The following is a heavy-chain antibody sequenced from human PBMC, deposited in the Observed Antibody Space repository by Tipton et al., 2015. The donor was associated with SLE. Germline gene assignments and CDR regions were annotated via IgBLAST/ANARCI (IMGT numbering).Heavy chain of an antibody. D-gene: IGHD3-10*01. CDR1: GFTFDDYG. V-gene: IGHV3-20*04. J-gene: IGHJ4*02. CDR2: INWNGGST. CDR3: AKDLGDRYPGAFDY. Sequence: GSLRLSCAASGFTFDDYGMSWVRQAPGKGLEWVSGINWNGGSTGYADSVKGRFTISRDNSKNTLYLQMNSLRAEDTAVYYCAKDLGDRYPGAFDYWGQGTLVTVSS.